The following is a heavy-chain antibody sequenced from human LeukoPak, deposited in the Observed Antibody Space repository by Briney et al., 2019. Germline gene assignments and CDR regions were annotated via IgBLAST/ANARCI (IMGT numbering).Heavy chain of an antibody. J-gene: IGHJ6*03. CDR3: ARGGYDPTYYMDV. D-gene: IGHD3-3*01. Sequence: PSETLSLTCTVSGGSISSYYWSWIRQPPGKGLEWIGCIYYSGSTNYNPSLKSRVTISVDTSKNQFSLKLSSVTAADTAVYYCARGGYDPTYYMDVWGKGTTVTVSS. V-gene: IGHV4-59*01. CDR1: GGSISSYY. CDR2: IYYSGST.